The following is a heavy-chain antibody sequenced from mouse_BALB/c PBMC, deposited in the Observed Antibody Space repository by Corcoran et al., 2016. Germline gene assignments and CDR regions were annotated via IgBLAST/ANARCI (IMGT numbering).Heavy chain of an antibody. CDR3: ARSGNYRYSWFAY. Sequence: QIQLVQSGPELKKPGETVKISCKASGYTFTNYGMNWVKQAPGKGLKWMGWINTNTGEPTYAEEFKGRFAFSLETSASTAYLQINNLKNEDMATYFCARSGNYRYSWFAYWGQGTLVTVSA. CDR2: INTNTGEP. J-gene: IGHJ3*01. CDR1: GYTFTNYG. V-gene: IGHV9-3*02. D-gene: IGHD2-14*01.